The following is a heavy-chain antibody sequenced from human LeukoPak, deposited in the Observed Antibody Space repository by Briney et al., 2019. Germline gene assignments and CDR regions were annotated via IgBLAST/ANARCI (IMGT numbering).Heavy chain of an antibody. CDR1: GFPFSSYG. Sequence: LPGGSLRLSCAASGFPFSSYGIHWVRQAPGXGLEWVALISYDGSNKYYADSVKGRFTISRDNSKNTLYLQMNSLRAEDTAVYYCASARALYGYSGYDEPYFDYWGQGTLVTVSS. D-gene: IGHD5-12*01. J-gene: IGHJ4*02. CDR3: ASARALYGYSGYDEPYFDY. V-gene: IGHV3-30*03. CDR2: ISYDGSNK.